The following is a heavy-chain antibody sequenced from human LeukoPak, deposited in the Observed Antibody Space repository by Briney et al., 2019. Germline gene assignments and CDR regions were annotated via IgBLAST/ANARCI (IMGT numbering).Heavy chain of an antibody. CDR3: ARVSDYGDYVDWFDP. J-gene: IGHJ5*02. Sequence: SETLSLTCAVSGGSISSSNWWSWVRPPPGKGLEWIGEIYHSGSTNYNPSLKSRVTISVDKSKNQFSLKLSSVTAADTAVYYCARVSDYGDYVDWFDPWGQGTLVTVSS. CDR1: GGSISSSNW. D-gene: IGHD4-17*01. V-gene: IGHV4-4*02. CDR2: IYHSGST.